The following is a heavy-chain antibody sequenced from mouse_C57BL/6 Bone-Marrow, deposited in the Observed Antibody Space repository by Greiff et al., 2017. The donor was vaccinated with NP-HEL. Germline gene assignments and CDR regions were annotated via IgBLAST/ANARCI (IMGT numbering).Heavy chain of an antibody. CDR2: IWSDGST. CDR3: ARHEGSSLFAY. J-gene: IGHJ3*01. Sequence: VKLMESGPGLVAPSQSLSITCTVSGFSLTSYGVHWVRQPPGKGLEWLVVIWSDGSTTYNSALKYRLSISQDNSMSQVFLRMNSLQTDDTAMYCCARHEGSSLFAYWGQGTLVTVSA. CDR1: GFSLTSYG. V-gene: IGHV2-6-1*01. D-gene: IGHD1-1*01.